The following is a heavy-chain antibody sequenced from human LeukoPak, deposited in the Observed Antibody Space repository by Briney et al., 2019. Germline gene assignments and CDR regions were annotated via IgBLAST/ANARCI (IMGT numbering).Heavy chain of an antibody. V-gene: IGHV4-30-4*01. CDR3: ARTIWFGEPYNWFDP. D-gene: IGHD3-10*01. CDR1: GGSISSGDYY. Sequence: SQTLSLTCTVSGGSISSGDYYWSWIRQPPGKGLEWIGHIYYSGSTYYNPSLKSRVTISVDTSKNQFSLKLSSVTAADTAVYYCARTIWFGEPYNWFDPWGQGTLVTVSS. CDR2: IYYSGST. J-gene: IGHJ5*02.